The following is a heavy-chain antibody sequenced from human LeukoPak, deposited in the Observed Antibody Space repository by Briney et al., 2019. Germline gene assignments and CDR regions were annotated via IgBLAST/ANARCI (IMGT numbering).Heavy chain of an antibody. J-gene: IGHJ6*02. V-gene: IGHV3-48*03. Sequence: PGGSLRLSCAASGFTFSSYEMNWVRQAPGKGLEWVSYISSSGSTIYYADSVKGRFTISRDNAKNSLYLQMNSLRAEDTAVYYCARDSIAARRRYYYYYGMDVWGQGTTVTVSS. CDR2: ISSSGSTI. CDR1: GFTFSSYE. CDR3: ARDSIAARRRYYYYYGMDV. D-gene: IGHD6-6*01.